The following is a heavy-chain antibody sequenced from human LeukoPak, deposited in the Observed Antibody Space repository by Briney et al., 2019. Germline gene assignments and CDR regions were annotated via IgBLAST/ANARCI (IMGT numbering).Heavy chain of an antibody. Sequence: PGGSLRLSCAASGFTFSNAWMSWVRQAPGKGLEWVGRIKRKTDGATTDYGATVKGRFTISRDDSKNTLYLQMNSLKTEDTAVYYCTTASYSNYGFDYWGQGTLVTVSS. CDR3: TTASYSNYGFDY. V-gene: IGHV3-15*01. J-gene: IGHJ4*02. D-gene: IGHD4-11*01. CDR1: GFTFSNAW. CDR2: IKRKTDGATT.